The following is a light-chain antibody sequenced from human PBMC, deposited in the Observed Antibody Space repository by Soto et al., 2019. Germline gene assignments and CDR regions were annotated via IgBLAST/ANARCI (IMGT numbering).Light chain of an antibody. Sequence: EIVLTPSPGTLSLSPGERATLCCRASQSVSSSYLAWYQQKPGQAPRLLIYGASSRATGIPDRFSGSGSGTDFTLTISRLEPEDFAVYYCQQYGSSPWTFGQGTKVDI. CDR1: QSVSSSY. CDR2: GAS. J-gene: IGKJ1*01. CDR3: QQYGSSPWT. V-gene: IGKV3-20*01.